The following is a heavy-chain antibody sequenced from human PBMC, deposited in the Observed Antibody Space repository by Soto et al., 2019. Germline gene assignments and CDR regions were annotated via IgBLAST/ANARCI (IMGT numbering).Heavy chain of an antibody. V-gene: IGHV1-69*01. CDR2: IIPIFGTA. J-gene: IGHJ4*02. CDR3: ARTNHYDSSGYNY. D-gene: IGHD3-22*01. CDR1: GGTFSSYA. Sequence: QVQLVQSGAEVKKPGSSVKVSCKASGGTFSSYAISWVRQAPGQGLEWMGGIIPIFGTANYAQKFQGRVTITADDPASTDYMEVSNLGSEDTAVYYCARTNHYDSSGYNYWGQGTMFTVSS.